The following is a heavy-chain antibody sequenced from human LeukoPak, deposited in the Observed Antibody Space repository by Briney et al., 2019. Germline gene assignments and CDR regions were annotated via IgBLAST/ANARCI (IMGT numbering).Heavy chain of an antibody. V-gene: IGHV3-74*01. CDR1: GFTFSSYS. CDR3: ARGRTSYCGSTSCVDYYYMDV. J-gene: IGHJ6*03. D-gene: IGHD2-2*01. CDR2: IHGDGSTT. Sequence: GGSLRLSCAASGFTFSSYSMHWVRQAPGKGLMWVSRIHGDGSTTNYADSVKGRFTISRDNAKNTLYLQMNSLRAEDTAVYSCARGRTSYCGSTSCVDYYYMDVWGKGTTVTVSS.